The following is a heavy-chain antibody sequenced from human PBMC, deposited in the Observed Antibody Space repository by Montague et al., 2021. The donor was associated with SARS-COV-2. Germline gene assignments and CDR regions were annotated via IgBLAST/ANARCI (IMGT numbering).Heavy chain of an antibody. CDR1: GFIFSSYE. J-gene: IGHJ6*02. Sequence: SLRLSCAASGFIFSSYEMNWVRQAPGKGLEWISYISSSGGGSTKXYTDSVKGRFTISRDNDKNSLYLQMNSLRVVDTAIYYCARDRDWDDWCGMDVWGQGTTVTVSS. V-gene: IGHV3-48*03. CDR2: ISSSGGGSTK. D-gene: IGHD2-21*01. CDR3: ARDRDWDDWCGMDV.